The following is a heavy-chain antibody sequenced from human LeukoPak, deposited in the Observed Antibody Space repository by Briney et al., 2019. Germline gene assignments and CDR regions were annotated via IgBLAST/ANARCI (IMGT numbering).Heavy chain of an antibody. V-gene: IGHV5-51*01. CDR1: GYSFPDYW. CDR2: IYPGDSDT. J-gene: IGHJ4*02. Sequence: KRGESLKISCKGSGYSFPDYWIDWVRQMPGKGLEWMGIIYPGDSDTRYSPSFQGQVTISADESISTAYLQWSSLKASDTGMYFCARLGRSSESSSSPDYFDYWGQGALVTVSS. D-gene: IGHD6-6*01. CDR3: ARLGRSSESSSSPDYFDY.